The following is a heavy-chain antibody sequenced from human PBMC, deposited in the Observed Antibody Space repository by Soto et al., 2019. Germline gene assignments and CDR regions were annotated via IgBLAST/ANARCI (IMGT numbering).Heavy chain of an antibody. CDR3: ARGLSDNTSSGYVPSDS. Sequence: SETLSLTCGVSGYSISSGYYWGWIRQPPGKGLEWIGSIYHSGSTYYNPSLKSRVTISMDTSKSQFSLRLTSVTAADTALYYCARGLSDNTSSGYVPSDSWGQGILVTVSS. J-gene: IGHJ4*02. CDR1: GYSISSGYY. V-gene: IGHV4-38-2*01. CDR2: IYHSGST. D-gene: IGHD3-22*01.